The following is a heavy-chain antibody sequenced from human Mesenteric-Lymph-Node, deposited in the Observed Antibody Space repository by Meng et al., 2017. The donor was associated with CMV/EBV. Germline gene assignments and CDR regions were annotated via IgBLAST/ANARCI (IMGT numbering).Heavy chain of an antibody. J-gene: IGHJ4*02. CDR1: GFTFSSYG. CDR2: IWYDGSNK. D-gene: IGHD2-2*01. Sequence: FGFTFSSYGMHWVRQAPGKGLEWVAVIWYDGSNKYYADSVKGRFTISRDNSKNTLYLQMNSLRAEDTAVYYCARGGHIVVVPAAIDYWGQGTLVTVSS. CDR3: ARGGHIVVVPAAIDY. V-gene: IGHV3-33*01.